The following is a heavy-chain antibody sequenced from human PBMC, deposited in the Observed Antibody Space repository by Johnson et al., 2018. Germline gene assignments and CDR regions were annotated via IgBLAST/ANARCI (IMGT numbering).Heavy chain of an antibody. J-gene: IGHJ3*02. CDR2: INTDNGNT. V-gene: IGHV1-3*04. D-gene: IGHD6-19*01. CDR3: ARTPVAWVVDI. Sequence: QVQLVQSGAEVRNXGASVKVSCKASGYTFTTYTMHWMRQAPGQRLEWMGWINTDNGNTTYSQKFQDRVTFTSDTSAPTVYMELNSLRFEDTAVYYCARTPVAWVVDICGQGTMVVTVSS. CDR1: GYTFTTYT.